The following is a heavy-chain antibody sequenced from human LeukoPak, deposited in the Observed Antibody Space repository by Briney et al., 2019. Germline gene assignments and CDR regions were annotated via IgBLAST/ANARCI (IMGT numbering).Heavy chain of an antibody. CDR1: GFTFNSHW. Sequence: GGSLRLSCAASGFTFNSHWMHWVRQAPGKGLVWVSRINSDGSTTNYADSVKGRFTISRDNVKNTLYLQMNSLRAEDTAVYYCARGVLALGYWGQGSLVTVSS. V-gene: IGHV3-74*01. CDR3: ARGVLALGY. J-gene: IGHJ4*02. CDR2: INSDGSTT. D-gene: IGHD7-27*01.